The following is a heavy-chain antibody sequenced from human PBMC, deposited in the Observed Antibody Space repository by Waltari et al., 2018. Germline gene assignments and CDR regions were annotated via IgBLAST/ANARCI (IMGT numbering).Heavy chain of an antibody. CDR3: ARDRGRGLYLDS. CDR1: GDSIGGSYW. V-gene: IGHV4-4*02. J-gene: IGHJ4*02. CDR2: IHGSGRS. D-gene: IGHD1-26*01. Sequence: QVQLQESGPGLVKPSGTLSVTCAVSGDSIGGSYWWSWVRQPPGKGLEWIGQIHGSGRSNYNPSLESRLTVSMDTSSNHFSLTVTSATAADTAIYYCARDRGRGLYLDSWGQGTLVTVSP.